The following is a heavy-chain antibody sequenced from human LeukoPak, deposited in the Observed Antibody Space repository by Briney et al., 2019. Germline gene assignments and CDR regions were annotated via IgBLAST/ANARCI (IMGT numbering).Heavy chain of an antibody. Sequence: SETLSLTCTVSGGSISSGDYYWSWIRQPPGKGLEWIGYIYYSGSTYYNPSLKSRVTISVDTSKNQFSLKLSSVTAADTAVYYCARATFYYDFWSVLDYWGQGTLVTVSS. D-gene: IGHD3-3*01. CDR2: IYYSGST. CDR3: ARATFYYDFWSVLDY. J-gene: IGHJ4*02. V-gene: IGHV4-30-4*08. CDR1: GGSISSGDYY.